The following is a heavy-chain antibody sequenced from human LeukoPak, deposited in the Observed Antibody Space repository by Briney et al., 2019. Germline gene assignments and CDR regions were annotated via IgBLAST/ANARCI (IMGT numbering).Heavy chain of an antibody. CDR1: GFTFSSYG. CDR3: AKDSRGWWDYYDSNGPDY. Sequence: PGRSLRLSCAASGFTFSSYGMHWVRQAPGKGLEWVAVISYDGSSKYYADSVKGRFTISRDNSKNTLYLQMNSLRAEDTAVYYCAKDSRGWWDYYDSNGPDYWGQGTLVTVSS. J-gene: IGHJ4*02. CDR2: ISYDGSSK. D-gene: IGHD3-22*01. V-gene: IGHV3-30*18.